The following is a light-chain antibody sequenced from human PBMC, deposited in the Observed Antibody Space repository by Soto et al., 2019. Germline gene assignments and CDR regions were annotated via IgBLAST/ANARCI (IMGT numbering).Light chain of an antibody. Sequence: QSVLTQPPSASGTPGQRVTISCSGSSSNIGSKTVNWYQQLPGTVPKLLIYNSYQRPSGVPDRFSGSKSGTSASLAISGLQSEDEADYDCAAWDAGLNGYVFGAGTKVTVL. CDR1: SSNIGSKT. J-gene: IGLJ1*01. V-gene: IGLV1-44*01. CDR2: NSY. CDR3: AAWDAGLNGYV.